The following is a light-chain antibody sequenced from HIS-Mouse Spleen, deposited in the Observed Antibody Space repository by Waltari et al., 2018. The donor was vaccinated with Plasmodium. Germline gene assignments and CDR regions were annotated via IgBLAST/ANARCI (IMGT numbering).Light chain of an antibody. CDR1: QSISNY. V-gene: IGKV1-39*01. Sequence: DIQMTQSPSSLSASVGDRVTITCRASQSISNYLNWYQQKPGKAPEFLIYAASTLQSGVPSRFSGSGSGTDFTHTISSLQPEDFATYYCQQSYSTWTFGQGTKVEIK. CDR3: QQSYSTWT. CDR2: AAS. J-gene: IGKJ1*01.